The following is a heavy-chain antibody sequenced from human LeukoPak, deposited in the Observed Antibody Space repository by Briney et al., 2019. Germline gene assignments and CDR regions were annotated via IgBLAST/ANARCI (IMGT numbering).Heavy chain of an antibody. CDR3: ARDSSGYSNFHWFDP. V-gene: IGHV1-46*01. J-gene: IGHJ5*02. Sequence: ASVKVPCKASGYTFTNYYMHWVRQAPGQGLEWMGIINPSGGSTSYAQKFQGRVTMTRDTSTSTVYMELSSLRSEDTAVYYCARDSSGYSNFHWFDPWGQGTLVTVSS. CDR2: INPSGGST. D-gene: IGHD4-4*01. CDR1: GYTFTNYY.